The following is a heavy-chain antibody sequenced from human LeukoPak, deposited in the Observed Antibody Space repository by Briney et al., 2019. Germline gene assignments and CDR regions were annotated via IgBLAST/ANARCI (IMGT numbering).Heavy chain of an antibody. Sequence: SETLSLTCAVYGGSFSGHYWSWIRQPPGKGLEWIAEINHSGITNYNPSLKSRLTISVDTSKNQFSLRLSSVTAADTAVYYCARGLREFGYYYYHMDVWGKGTTVTVSS. CDR1: GGSFSGHY. CDR2: INHSGIT. V-gene: IGHV4-34*01. J-gene: IGHJ6*03. CDR3: ARGLREFGYYYYHMDV. D-gene: IGHD3-10*01.